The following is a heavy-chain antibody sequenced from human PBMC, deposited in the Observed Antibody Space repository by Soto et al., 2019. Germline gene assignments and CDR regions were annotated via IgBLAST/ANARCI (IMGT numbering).Heavy chain of an antibody. CDR1: GFTFSSYA. V-gene: IGHV3-30-3*01. CDR2: ISYDGSNK. CDR3: ARELAYSSGCFDY. Sequence: HPGGSLRLSCAASGFTFSSYAMHWVRQAPGKGLEWVAVISYDGSNKYYADSVKGRFTISRDNSKNTLYLQMNSLRAEDTAVYYCARELAYSSGCFDYWGQGTLVTVSS. D-gene: IGHD6-19*01. J-gene: IGHJ4*02.